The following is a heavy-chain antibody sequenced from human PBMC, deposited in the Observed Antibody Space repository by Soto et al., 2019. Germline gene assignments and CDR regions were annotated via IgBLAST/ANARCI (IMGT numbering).Heavy chain of an antibody. CDR2: INPNSGVT. V-gene: IGHV1-2*04. CDR1: GYTFTGYY. D-gene: IGHD2-8*01. J-gene: IGHJ5*02. CDR3: ARGGLRSCTKGVCARKNNWFDP. Sequence: ASVKVSCKASGYTFTGYYMHWVRQAPGEALEWMGWINPNSGVTNYAPKFQGWVTMTRYTSISTAYLELSRLRSDDTAVYYCARGGLRSCTKGVCARKNNWFDPWGQGTLVTVSS.